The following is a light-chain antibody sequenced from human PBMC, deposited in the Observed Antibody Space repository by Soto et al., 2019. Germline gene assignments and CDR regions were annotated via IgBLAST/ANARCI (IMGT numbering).Light chain of an antibody. J-gene: IGKJ1*01. CDR3: QQYNGYWT. Sequence: DIQMTQSPSTLSASVGDRVTITCRASQSISDSLAWYQQKPGKAPKLLIYEASSLKSGVPSRFSGSRSGTEYKLTISSLQPDDFATYYCQQYNGYWTFGQGTKVEIK. CDR2: EAS. V-gene: IGKV1-5*03. CDR1: QSISDS.